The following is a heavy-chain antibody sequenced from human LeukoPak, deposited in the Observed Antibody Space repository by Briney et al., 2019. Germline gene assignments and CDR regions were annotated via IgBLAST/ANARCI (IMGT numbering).Heavy chain of an antibody. CDR2: IIPIFGTA. CDR1: GGTFSSYA. J-gene: IGHJ4*02. D-gene: IGHD1-26*01. V-gene: IGHV1-69*13. CDR3: ARGYSGSYYAFDY. Sequence: SGKVSCKASGGTFSSYAISWVRQAPGQGLEWMGGIIPIFGTANYAQKFQGRVTITADESTSTAYMELSSLRSEDTAVYYCARGYSGSYYAFDYWGQGTLVTVSS.